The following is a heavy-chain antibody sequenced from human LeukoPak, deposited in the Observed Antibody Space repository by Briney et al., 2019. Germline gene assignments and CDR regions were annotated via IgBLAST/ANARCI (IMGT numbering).Heavy chain of an antibody. J-gene: IGHJ2*01. Sequence: GASVKVSCKASGYTFTSYGISWVRQAPGQGLEWMRWISAYDGNTNYAQKLQGRVTMTTDTSTSTAYMELRSLRSDDTAVYYCARLSFAIGHFDLWGRGTLVTVSS. CDR1: GYTFTSYG. CDR2: ISAYDGNT. D-gene: IGHD2-21*01. CDR3: ARLSFAIGHFDL. V-gene: IGHV1-18*01.